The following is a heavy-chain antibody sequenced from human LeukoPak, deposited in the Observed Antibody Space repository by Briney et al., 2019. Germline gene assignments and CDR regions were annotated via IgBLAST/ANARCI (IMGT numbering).Heavy chain of an antibody. CDR2: IRANGETT. Sequence: GGSLRLSCAASGFTFTRYGMNWVRQAPGKGLEWVSGIRANGETTYYADSVRDRFTISRDNSRSMVWLQMNSLTAEDTAMYYCGRDLNWGAFDIRGLGTLVTVSS. D-gene: IGHD7-27*01. J-gene: IGHJ3*02. CDR3: GRDLNWGAFDI. CDR1: GFTFTRYG. V-gene: IGHV3-23*01.